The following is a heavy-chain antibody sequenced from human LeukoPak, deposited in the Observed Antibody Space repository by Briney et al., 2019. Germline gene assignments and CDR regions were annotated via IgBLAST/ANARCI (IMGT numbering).Heavy chain of an antibody. CDR1: GGSISSYY. J-gene: IGHJ4*02. V-gene: IGHV4-59*08. CDR2: IYYSGST. CDR3: ARIPFDYGDYGGVRFDY. D-gene: IGHD4-17*01. Sequence: PSETLSLTCTVSGGSISSYYWSWIRQPPGKGLEWIGYIYYSGSTNYNPSLKSRVTISVDTSKNQFSLKLSSVTAADTAVYYCARIPFDYGDYGGVRFDYWGQGTLVTVSS.